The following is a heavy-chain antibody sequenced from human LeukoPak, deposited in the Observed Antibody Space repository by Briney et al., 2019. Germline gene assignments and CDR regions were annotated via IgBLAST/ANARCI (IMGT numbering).Heavy chain of an antibody. J-gene: IGHJ3*02. CDR1: GFTFSSYS. CDR2: ISSSSSYI. V-gene: IGHV3-21*01. D-gene: IGHD1-1*01. Sequence: GGSLRLSCAASGFTFSSYSMNWVRQAPGKGLEWVSSISSSSSYIYYADSVKGRFTISRDNAKNSLYLQMNSLRAEDTAVYYCARTESRGYFDAFDIWGQGTMVTVSS. CDR3: ARTESRGYFDAFDI.